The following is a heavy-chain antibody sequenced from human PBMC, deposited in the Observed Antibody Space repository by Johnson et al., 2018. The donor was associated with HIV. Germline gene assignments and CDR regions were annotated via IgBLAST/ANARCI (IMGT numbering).Heavy chain of an antibody. CDR1: GLTFSNAW. J-gene: IGHJ3*02. CDR3: VRACRDGYTCDAFDI. D-gene: IGHD5-24*01. V-gene: IGHV3-15*01. Sequence: VQLVESGGGLVKPGGSLRLSCAASGLTFSNAWMSWVRQGQGKGLEWVGRIKSKSDGGTTDYAAPVKGRFTISRDDSKKTLYMQMNSLRAEDTAVYYCVRACRDGYTCDAFDIWGQGTMVTVSS. CDR2: IKSKSDGGTT.